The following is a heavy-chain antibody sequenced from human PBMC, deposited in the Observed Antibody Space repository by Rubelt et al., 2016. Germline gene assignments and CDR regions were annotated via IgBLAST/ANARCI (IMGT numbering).Heavy chain of an antibody. Sequence: GKGLVWVSRINSDGSTTSYADSVKGSFTISRDDAKTTLYLQMNSLRAEDTAVYYCARDNSNYVVSYNWFDAWGQGTLVTVSS. CDR2: INSDGSTT. D-gene: IGHD4-11*01. V-gene: IGHV3-74*01. J-gene: IGHJ5*02. CDR3: ARDNSNYVVSYNWFDA.